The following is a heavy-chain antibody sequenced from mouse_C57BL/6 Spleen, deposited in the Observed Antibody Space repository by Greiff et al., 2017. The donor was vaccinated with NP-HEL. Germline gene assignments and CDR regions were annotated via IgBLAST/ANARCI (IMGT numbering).Heavy chain of an antibody. V-gene: IGHV1-50*01. CDR2: IDPSDSYT. CDR3: ARWDGPPY. J-gene: IGHJ4*01. D-gene: IGHD4-1*01. CDR1: GYTFTSYR. Sequence: QVQLQQPGAELVKPGASVKLSCKASGYTFTSYRMQWVKQRPGQGLEWIGEIDPSDSYTNYNQKFKGKATLTVDTSSSTAYMQLSSLTSEDSAVYYCARWDGPPYWGQGTSVTVSS.